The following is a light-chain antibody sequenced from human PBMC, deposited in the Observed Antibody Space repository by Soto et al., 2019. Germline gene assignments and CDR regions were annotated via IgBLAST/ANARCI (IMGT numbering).Light chain of an antibody. CDR3: SSYKTSSTVVV. V-gene: IGLV2-14*01. Sequence: QSALTQPASVSGPPGQSITISCTGTSSDIGGYNYVSWYQQYPGKAPKLMIFGVSDRPSGVSNRFSGSKSGTTASLTISGLQAEDEADYYCSSYKTSSTVVVFGGGTKLTVL. CDR2: GVS. J-gene: IGLJ2*01. CDR1: SSDIGGYNY.